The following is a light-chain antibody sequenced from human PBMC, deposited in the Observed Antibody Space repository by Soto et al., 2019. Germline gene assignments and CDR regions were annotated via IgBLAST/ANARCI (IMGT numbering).Light chain of an antibody. CDR2: EGS. Sequence: QSALTQPASVSGSPGQSITISCTGSSSDVGSYNLVSWYQHHPGKAPKLMIYEGSKRPSGVSNRFSGSKSGHTASLTISGLQAEGEADYYCCSYAGSSSVVFGGGTQLTVL. V-gene: IGLV2-23*01. CDR3: CSYAGSSSVV. CDR1: SSDVGSYNL. J-gene: IGLJ2*01.